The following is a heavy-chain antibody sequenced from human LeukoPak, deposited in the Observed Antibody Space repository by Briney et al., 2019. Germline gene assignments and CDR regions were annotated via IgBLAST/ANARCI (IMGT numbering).Heavy chain of an antibody. CDR3: AIDAPGWGGHGLDV. CDR1: GFTFSSYG. V-gene: IGHV3-33*01. CDR2: IWYDGSNK. Sequence: GGSLRLSCAASGFTFSSYGMHWVRQAPGKGLEWVAVIWYDGSNKYYADSVKGRFTISRDNSKNTLYLQMNSLKTEDTAMYYCAIDAPGWGGHGLDVWGQGTTVTVS. D-gene: IGHD6-19*01. J-gene: IGHJ6*02.